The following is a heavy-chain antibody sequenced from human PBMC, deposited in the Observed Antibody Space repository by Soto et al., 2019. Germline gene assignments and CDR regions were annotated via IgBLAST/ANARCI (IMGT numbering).Heavy chain of an antibody. CDR1: GFTFSSYG. CDR3: AREGKYDFWSGLEKPMGGYYGMDV. J-gene: IGHJ6*02. D-gene: IGHD3-3*01. Sequence: PGGALRLSCAASGFTFSSYGMHWVRQAPGKGLGWVAVIWYDGSNKYYADSVKGRFTISRDNSKNTLYLQMNSLRAEDTAVYYCAREGKYDFWSGLEKPMGGYYGMDVWGQGTTVTVSS. CDR2: IWYDGSNK. V-gene: IGHV3-33*01.